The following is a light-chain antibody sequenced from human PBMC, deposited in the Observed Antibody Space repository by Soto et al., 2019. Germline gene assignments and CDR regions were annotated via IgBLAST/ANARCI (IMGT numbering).Light chain of an antibody. J-gene: IGKJ1*01. V-gene: IGKV1-5*03. Sequence: DIQMTQSPSTLSASVGDRVTITCRASQSTSSWLAWYQQKPGKAPKLLIYKASTLESGVPSRFSGSASGTEFTLTISSLQPDDFATYYCQQYNTWTFGQGTTVEIK. CDR3: QQYNTWT. CDR2: KAS. CDR1: QSTSSW.